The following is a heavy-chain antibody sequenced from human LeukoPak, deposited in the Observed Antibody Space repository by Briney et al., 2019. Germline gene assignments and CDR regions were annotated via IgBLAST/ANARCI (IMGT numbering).Heavy chain of an antibody. CDR1: GGSISSSSYY. CDR3: ARLSAFWFDP. Sequence: KTSETLSLTCTVSGGSISSSSYYWGWIRQPPGKGLEWIGSIYYSGSTYYNPSLKSRVTISVDTSKNQFSLKLSSVTAADTAVYYCARLSAFWFDPWGQGTLVTVSS. V-gene: IGHV4-39*01. J-gene: IGHJ5*02. CDR2: IYYSGST.